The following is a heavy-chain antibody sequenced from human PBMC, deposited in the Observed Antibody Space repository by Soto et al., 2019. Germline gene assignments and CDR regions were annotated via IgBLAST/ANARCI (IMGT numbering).Heavy chain of an antibody. CDR1: GGSISNSLYY. CDR3: AKGGHFNWTPSFDY. Sequence: QLHLQESGPGLVKPSETLSLTCTVSGGSISNSLYYWGWIRQPPGKGLEWIGSISYSGTTYSGSTYYNPSLKSRVTVSVDTSKNQFSLKLISVTAADTAVYYCAKGGHFNWTPSFDYWGQGALVTVSS. CDR2: ISYSGTTYSGST. D-gene: IGHD1-1*01. V-gene: IGHV4-39*01. J-gene: IGHJ4*02.